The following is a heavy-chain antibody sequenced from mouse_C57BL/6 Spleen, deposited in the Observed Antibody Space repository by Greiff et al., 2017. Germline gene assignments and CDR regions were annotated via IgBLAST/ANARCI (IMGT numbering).Heavy chain of an antibody. CDR3: ASGGNYVDYFDY. Sequence: QVQLQQSGPELVKPGASVKISCKASGYAFSSSWMNWVKQRPGKGLEWIGRIYPGDGDTNYNGKFKGKATLTADKSSSTAYMQLSSLTSEDSAVYFCASGGNYVDYFDYWGQGTTLTVSS. V-gene: IGHV1-82*01. CDR1: GYAFSSSW. J-gene: IGHJ2*01. CDR2: IYPGDGDT. D-gene: IGHD2-1*01.